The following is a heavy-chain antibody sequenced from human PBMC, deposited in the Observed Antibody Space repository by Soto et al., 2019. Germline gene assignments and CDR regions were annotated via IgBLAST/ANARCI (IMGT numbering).Heavy chain of an antibody. CDR3: ARAPMTITRSYLES. CDR2: ISCSGNT. CDR1: RGSINGFY. V-gene: IGHV4-59*01. D-gene: IGHD3-22*01. Sequence: PSETLSLTFTVSRGSINGFYWSWIRQPPGKGLEWVVYISCSGNTNYYRSLTSPVSISRXKXXXXFXLXLXXXTAAXTAVYYLARAPMTITRSYLESWGPGTQVTVSS. J-gene: IGHJ4*02.